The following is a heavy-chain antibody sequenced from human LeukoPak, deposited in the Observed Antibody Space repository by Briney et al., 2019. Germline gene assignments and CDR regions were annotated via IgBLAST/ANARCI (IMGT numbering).Heavy chain of an antibody. Sequence: GESLKISCKGSGYSFVDYWIGWVRQMPGKGPEWMGIIFPHESDIKYNPSFQGQVTISVDNSISTAYVQWSSLKASDTAIYYCARYGIRGRTNTNCFTSYFCYGMDVWGQGTTVTVSS. CDR2: IFPHESDI. CDR3: ARYGIRGRTNTNCFTSYFCYGMDV. J-gene: IGHJ6*02. CDR1: GYSFVDYW. D-gene: IGHD2-2*02. V-gene: IGHV5-51*01.